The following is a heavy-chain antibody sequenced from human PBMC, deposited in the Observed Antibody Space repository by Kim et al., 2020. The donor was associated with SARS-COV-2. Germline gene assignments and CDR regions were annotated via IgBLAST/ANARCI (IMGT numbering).Heavy chain of an antibody. CDR2: IYYSGST. V-gene: IGHV4-39*07. CDR3: ARDHYYDSSGCDY. D-gene: IGHD3-22*01. J-gene: IGHJ4*02. Sequence: SETLSLTCTVSGGSISSSSYYWGWIRQPPGKGLEWIGSIYYSGSTYYNPSLKSRVTISVDTSKNQFSLKLSSVTAADTAVYYCARDHYYDSSGCDYWGQGTLVTVSS. CDR1: GGSISSSSYY.